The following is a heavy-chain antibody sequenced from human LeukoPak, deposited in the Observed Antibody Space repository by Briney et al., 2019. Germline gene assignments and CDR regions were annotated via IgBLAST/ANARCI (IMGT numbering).Heavy chain of an antibody. CDR2: IYSGGST. J-gene: IGHJ5*02. V-gene: IGHV3-53*01. CDR1: GFTVSSNY. Sequence: GGSLRLSCAASGFTVSSNYMGWVRQAPGKGLEWVSIIYSGGSTYYADSVKGRFTISRDNSKNTLYLQMNSLRAEDTAVYSCAKDRLGVGAAHNWFGPWGQGTLVTVSS. CDR3: AKDRLGVGAAHNWFGP. D-gene: IGHD1-26*01.